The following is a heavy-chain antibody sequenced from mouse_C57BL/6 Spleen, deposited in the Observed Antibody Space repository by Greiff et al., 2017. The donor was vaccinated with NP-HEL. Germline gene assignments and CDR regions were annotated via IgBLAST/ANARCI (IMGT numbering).Heavy chain of an antibody. CDR2: IYPGDGDT. CDR1: GFAFSSYW. V-gene: IGHV1-80*01. D-gene: IGHD1-1*01. J-gene: IGHJ4*01. Sequence: QVQLMQSGAELVKPGASVKISCKASGFAFSSYWMNWVKQRPGKGLEWIGQIYPGDGDTNYNGKFKGKATMTADKSSSTAYMQLSSLTSEDTAVYFCARWSTTVVDAMDYWGKGTSVTVSS. CDR3: ARWSTTVVDAMDY.